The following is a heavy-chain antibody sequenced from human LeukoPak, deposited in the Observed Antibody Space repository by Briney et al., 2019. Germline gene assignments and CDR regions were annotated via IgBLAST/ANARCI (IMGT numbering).Heavy chain of an antibody. CDR2: IYRGGST. D-gene: IGHD1-1*01. CDR3: PRGTTSFDS. V-gene: IGHV3-66*01. CDR1: GFTVSSNY. Sequence: PGGSLRLSCAASGFTVSSNYMSWVRQAPGKGLEWVSVIYRGGSTYYADSVTGRFTISRENSKTTLYLQMHSMRAEDTAVYHCPRGTTSFDSWGQGTLVTVSS. J-gene: IGHJ4*02.